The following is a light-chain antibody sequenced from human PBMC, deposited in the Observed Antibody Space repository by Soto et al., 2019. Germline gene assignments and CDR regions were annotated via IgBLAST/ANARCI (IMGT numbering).Light chain of an antibody. CDR3: QQRFNWPLT. CDR2: DAS. J-gene: IGKJ4*01. V-gene: IGKV3-11*01. CDR1: QSISTY. Sequence: EIVLTQSPATLALSPGEGATLSCGASQSISTYLAWYQQRPGQAPRLLIYDASNRAPGIPDRFSGSGSATDFTLTISSLEPEDFAVYYCQQRFNWPLTFGGGTKV.